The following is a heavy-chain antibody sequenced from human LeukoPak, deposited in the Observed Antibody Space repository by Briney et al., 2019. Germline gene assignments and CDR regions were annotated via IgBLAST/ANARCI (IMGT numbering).Heavy chain of an antibody. V-gene: IGHV3-21*01. J-gene: IGHJ4*02. CDR2: ISTSSSYI. CDR1: GFTFSSYS. Sequence: GGSLRLSFAASGFTFSSYSMNWVRQAPGKGLEWVSSISTSSSYIYYADSVKGRFTISRDNAKNSLYLQMNSLRAEDTAVYYCARSPSWAVAGSDFDYWGQGTLVTVSS. CDR3: ARSPSWAVAGSDFDY. D-gene: IGHD6-19*01.